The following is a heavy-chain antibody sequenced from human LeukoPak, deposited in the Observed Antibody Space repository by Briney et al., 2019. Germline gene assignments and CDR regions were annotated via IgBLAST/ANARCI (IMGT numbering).Heavy chain of an antibody. CDR3: ASAKFDY. CDR2: IKPDGSDK. V-gene: IGHV3-7*01. CDR1: GFTFSTYW. Sequence: PGGSLRLSCEASGFTFSTYWMSWVRQAPGKGPECVANIKPDGSDKYYVDSMKGRFTISRDNAKNSLYLQMNSLRAEDTAVYYCASAKFDYWGQGTLVTVSS. J-gene: IGHJ4*02.